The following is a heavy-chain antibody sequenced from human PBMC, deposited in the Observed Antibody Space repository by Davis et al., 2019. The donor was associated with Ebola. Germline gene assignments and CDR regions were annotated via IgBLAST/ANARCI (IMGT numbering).Heavy chain of an antibody. D-gene: IGHD5-18*01. V-gene: IGHV3-7*03. Sequence: GESLKISCAASGFTVSSNYMSWVRQAPGKGLEWVANIKQDGSEKYYVDSVKGRFTISRDNAKNSLYLQMNSLRAEDTAVYYCTRVPRGYSYGFYGYWGQGTLVTVSS. J-gene: IGHJ4*02. CDR3: TRVPRGYSYGFYGY. CDR1: GFTVSSNY. CDR2: IKQDGSEK.